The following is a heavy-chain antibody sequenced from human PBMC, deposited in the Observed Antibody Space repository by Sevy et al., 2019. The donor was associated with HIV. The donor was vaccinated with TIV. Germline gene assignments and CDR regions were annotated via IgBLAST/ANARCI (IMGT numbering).Heavy chain of an antibody. CDR3: ARSESYATTLDL. CDR1: GGSISSHY. J-gene: IGHJ2*01. D-gene: IGHD2-15*01. CDR2: MSYSGST. Sequence: SETLSLTCTVSGGSISSHYWSWIRQPPGKGLEWIGYMSYSGSTNYSPSLKSRVTISLDTSKNQFSLKLSSVTAADTAVYYCARSESYATTLDLWGRGTLVTVSS. V-gene: IGHV4-59*11.